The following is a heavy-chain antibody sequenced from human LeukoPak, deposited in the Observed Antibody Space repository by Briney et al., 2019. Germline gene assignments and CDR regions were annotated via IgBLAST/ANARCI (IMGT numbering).Heavy chain of an antibody. V-gene: IGHV3-33*01. CDR1: GLVLSNYA. CDR3: ARELAADPYYDYAMDV. D-gene: IGHD6-13*01. Sequence: QPRGALRLSCAASGLVLSNYAMHSARQAPGKGLEWVAVTWYDGDHTYYADSVKGRFTISRDNFKNTLYLQMNSLRADDTAVYYCARELAADPYYDYAMDVWGQGTTVTVSS. J-gene: IGHJ6*02. CDR2: TWYDGDHT.